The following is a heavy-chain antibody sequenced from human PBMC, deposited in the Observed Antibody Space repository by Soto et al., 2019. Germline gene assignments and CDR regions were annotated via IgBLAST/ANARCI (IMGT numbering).Heavy chain of an antibody. CDR1: GFTFSSYA. V-gene: IGHV3-30-3*01. CDR2: ISYDGSNK. CDR3: ARDVGTQLGRFDYYYYGMDV. D-gene: IGHD6-13*01. Sequence: GGSLRLSCAASGFTFSSYAMHWVRQAPGKRLEWVAVISYDGSNKYYADSVKGRFTISRDNSKNTLYLQMNSLRAEDTAVYYCARDVGTQLGRFDYYYYGMDVWGQGTTVTVSS. J-gene: IGHJ6*02.